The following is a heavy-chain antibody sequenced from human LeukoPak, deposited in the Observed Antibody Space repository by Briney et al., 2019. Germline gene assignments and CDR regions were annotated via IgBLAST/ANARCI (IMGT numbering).Heavy chain of an antibody. CDR1: GFTFDDYG. V-gene: IGHV3-20*04. J-gene: IGHJ4*02. CDR3: ARENGGAALDY. Sequence: GGSLRLSCAASGFTFDDYGISWVRQAPGKGLEWVSGINWNGGSTGYADSVKGRFTISRDNSNNTLFLQMSSLRAEDTAVYYCARENGGAALDYWGQGTLVTVSS. D-gene: IGHD3-16*01. CDR2: INWNGGST.